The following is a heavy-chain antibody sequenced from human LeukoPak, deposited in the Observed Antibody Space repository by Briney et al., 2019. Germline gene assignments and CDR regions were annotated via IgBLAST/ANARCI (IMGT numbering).Heavy chain of an antibody. CDR1: GFTVSSNY. V-gene: IGHV3-53*01. CDR3: ARGGYSSSWYHFDY. CDR2: IYSGGTT. D-gene: IGHD6-13*01. Sequence: GGSLRLSCAASGFTVSSNYMSWDRQAPGKGLEWVSVIYSGGTTNYADSVKGRFTISRDNSKNTLFLQMNSLRAEDTAVYYCARGGYSSSWYHFDYWGQGTLVTVSS. J-gene: IGHJ4*02.